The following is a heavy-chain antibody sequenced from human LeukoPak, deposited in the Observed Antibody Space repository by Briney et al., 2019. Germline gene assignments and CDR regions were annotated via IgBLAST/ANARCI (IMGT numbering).Heavy chain of an antibody. V-gene: IGHV1-18*01. CDR3: ARVGKMTTVVPFDY. Sequence: ASVKVSCKASGYTFTSYGISWVRQAPGQGLEWMGWISAYNGNTNYAQKLQGRVTMTTDTSTSTAYMELSSLRSEDTAVYYCARVGKMTTVVPFDYWGQGTLVTVSS. CDR2: ISAYNGNT. D-gene: IGHD4-23*01. J-gene: IGHJ4*02. CDR1: GYTFTSYG.